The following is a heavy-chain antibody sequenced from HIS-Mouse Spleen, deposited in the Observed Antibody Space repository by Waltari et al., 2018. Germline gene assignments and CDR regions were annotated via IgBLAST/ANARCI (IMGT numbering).Heavy chain of an antibody. D-gene: IGHD6-13*01. CDR3: AREIPYSSSWYDWYFDL. CDR2: IYYSGST. CDR1: VGSISSSSYY. Sequence: QLQLQESGPGLVKPSETLSLTCTVPVGSISSSSYYWGWIRPPPGKGLEWIGSIYYSGSTDYNPSLKSRVTISVDTSKNQFSLKLSSVTAADTAVYYCAREIPYSSSWYDWYFDLWGRGTLVTVSS. V-gene: IGHV4-39*07. J-gene: IGHJ2*01.